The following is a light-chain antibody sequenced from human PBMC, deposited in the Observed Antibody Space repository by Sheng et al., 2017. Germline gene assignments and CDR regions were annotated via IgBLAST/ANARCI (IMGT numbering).Light chain of an antibody. CDR1: QSVSSN. V-gene: IGKV3-15*01. CDR3: QQYNKWPRT. J-gene: IGKJ1*01. CDR2: GAS. Sequence: EIVMTQSPATLSVSPGERATLSCRASQSVSSNLAWYQQKPGQAPRLLIYGASTRDTGIPARFSGSGSGTDFTLTISGLQSEDFAVYYCQQYNKWPRTFGQGTKVEIK.